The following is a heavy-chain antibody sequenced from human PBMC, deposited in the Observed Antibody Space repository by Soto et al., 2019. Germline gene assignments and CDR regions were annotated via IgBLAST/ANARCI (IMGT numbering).Heavy chain of an antibody. CDR2: ISAYNGNT. D-gene: IGHD3-10*01. CDR3: ARAPRFFYYYNMDV. V-gene: IGHV1-18*01. CDR1: GYTFTSYA. J-gene: IGHJ6*03. Sequence: ASVKVSCKASGYTFTSYAISWVRQAPGQGLEWMGWISAYNGNTNYAQKLQGRVTMTTDTSTSTAYMELTSLRYDDTAVYYCARAPRFFYYYNMDVWGKGTTVTVSS.